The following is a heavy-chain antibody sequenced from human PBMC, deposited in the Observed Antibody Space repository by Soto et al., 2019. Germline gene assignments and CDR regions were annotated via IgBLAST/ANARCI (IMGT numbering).Heavy chain of an antibody. D-gene: IGHD3-22*01. CDR3: ARGGYDRRSFFDP. CDR1: GGSISSGYYY. J-gene: IGHJ5*02. V-gene: IGHV4-61*01. Sequence: KPSETLSLTCSVSGGSISSGYYYWSWIRQPPGKGLEWIGNIFYTGSTNYNPSLKSRVTISLDTSKSQFSLRLSSVTAADTAVYYCARGGYDRRSFFDPWGHGTLVTVSS. CDR2: IFYTGST.